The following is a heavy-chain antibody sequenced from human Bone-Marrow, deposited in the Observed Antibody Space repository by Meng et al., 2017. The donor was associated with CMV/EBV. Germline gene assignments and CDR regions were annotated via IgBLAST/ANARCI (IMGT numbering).Heavy chain of an antibody. CDR3: AKDLGYYDFWSGYYPYYYYGMDV. D-gene: IGHD3-3*01. Sequence: GESLKISCAASGFTFSSYAMHWVRQAPGKGLEWVAVISYDGSNKYYADSVKGRFTIYRDNSKNTLYLQMNSLRAEDTAVYYCAKDLGYYDFWSGYYPYYYYGMDVWGQGTTVTVSS. CDR2: ISYDGSNK. CDR1: GFTFSSYA. V-gene: IGHV3-30*04. J-gene: IGHJ6*02.